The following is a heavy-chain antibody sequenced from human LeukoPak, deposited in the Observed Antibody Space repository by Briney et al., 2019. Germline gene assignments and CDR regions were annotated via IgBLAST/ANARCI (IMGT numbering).Heavy chain of an antibody. CDR1: GFTFSSYS. CDR3: ARYSYDILTGYTKYYFDY. V-gene: IGHV3-21*01. CDR2: ISSSSSYI. Sequence: GGSLRLSCAASGFTFSSYSVNWVRQAPGKGLEWVSSISSSSSYIYYADSVKGRFTISRDNAKNSLYLQMNSLRAEDTAVYYCARYSYDILTGYTKYYFDYWGQGTLVTVSS. J-gene: IGHJ4*02. D-gene: IGHD3-9*01.